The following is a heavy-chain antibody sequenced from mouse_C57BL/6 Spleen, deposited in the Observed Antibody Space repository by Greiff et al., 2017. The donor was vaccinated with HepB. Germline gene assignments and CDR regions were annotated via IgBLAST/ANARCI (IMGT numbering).Heavy chain of an antibody. CDR2: ISSGGSYT. CDR1: GFTFSSYG. CDR3: ARHLPDDWYFEV. V-gene: IGHV5-6*01. Sequence: EVKLLESGGDLVKPGGSLKLSCAASGFTFSSYGMSWVRQTPDKRLEWVATISSGGSYTYYPDSVKGRFTISRDNAKNTLYLQMSSLESEDTAMYYCARHLPDDWYFEVWGTGTTVTVSS. J-gene: IGHJ1*03.